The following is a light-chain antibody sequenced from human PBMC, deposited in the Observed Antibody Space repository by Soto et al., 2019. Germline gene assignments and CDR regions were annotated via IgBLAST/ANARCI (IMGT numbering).Light chain of an antibody. CDR3: SSYAGSDNYV. CDR2: EVS. J-gene: IGLJ1*01. CDR1: SSDVGGYNF. Sequence: QSALTQPPSASGSPGQSVTISCTGTSSDVGGYNFVSWYQQYPGKAPKLMIYEVSKRPSGVPDRFFGSKSGNTASLTVSGLQAEDEADYYCSSYAGSDNYVFGTGTKVTVL. V-gene: IGLV2-8*01.